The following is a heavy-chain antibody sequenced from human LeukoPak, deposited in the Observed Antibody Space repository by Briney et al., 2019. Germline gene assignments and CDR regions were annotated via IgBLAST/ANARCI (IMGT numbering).Heavy chain of an antibody. D-gene: IGHD1/OR15-1a*01. V-gene: IGHV3-21*04. CDR2: ISSSGSTI. J-gene: IGHJ3*02. Sequence: GGSLRLSCAASGFTFSSYSMNWVRQAPGKGLEWVSSISSSGSTIYYADSVKGRFTISRDNAKNSLYLQMNSLRAEDTAVYYCARAFTGTDAFDIWGQGTMVTVSS. CDR1: GFTFSSYS. CDR3: ARAFTGTDAFDI.